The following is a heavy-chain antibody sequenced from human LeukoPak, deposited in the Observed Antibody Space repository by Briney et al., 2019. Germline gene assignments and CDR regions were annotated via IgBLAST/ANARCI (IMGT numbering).Heavy chain of an antibody. CDR1: GFTFSSYA. Sequence: GRSLRLSCAASGFTFSSYAMHWVRQAPGKGLEWVAVISYDGSNKYYADSVKGRFTISRDNSKNTLFLRMNSLRAEDTAVYYCAKATGYLLWGQGTLVIVSS. V-gene: IGHV3-30*04. CDR3: AKATGYLL. J-gene: IGHJ4*02. CDR2: ISYDGSNK. D-gene: IGHD1-14*01.